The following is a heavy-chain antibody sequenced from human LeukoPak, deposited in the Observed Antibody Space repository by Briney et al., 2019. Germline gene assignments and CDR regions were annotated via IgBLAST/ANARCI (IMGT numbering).Heavy chain of an antibody. Sequence: SETLSLTCTVSGDSINSKSYYWTWIRQPAGKGLEWIGRIYTTSGSTNYNPSLKSRVLISTDTSKNHISLRLNSVTAADTAVYYCARVEAQWVASHWFDPWGQGAQVTVSS. CDR2: IYTTSGST. D-gene: IGHD6-19*01. V-gene: IGHV4-61*02. CDR3: ARVEAQWVASHWFDP. CDR1: GDSINSKSYY. J-gene: IGHJ5*02.